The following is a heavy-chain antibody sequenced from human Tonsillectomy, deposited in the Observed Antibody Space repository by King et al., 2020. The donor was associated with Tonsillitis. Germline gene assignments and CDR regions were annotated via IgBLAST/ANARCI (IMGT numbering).Heavy chain of an antibody. J-gene: IGHJ6*02. Sequence: QLQESGPGLVKPSETLSLTCSVACGSINSYYWSWIRQPAGEGLAWIGRIHSRGTTKYNDSLKGRVTMSVDTPKHQFSLRLTSVTAADTAVYYCARGPKGLDVWGQGTTVTVSS. CDR3: ARGPKGLDV. CDR1: CGSINSYY. V-gene: IGHV4-4*07. CDR2: IHSRGTT.